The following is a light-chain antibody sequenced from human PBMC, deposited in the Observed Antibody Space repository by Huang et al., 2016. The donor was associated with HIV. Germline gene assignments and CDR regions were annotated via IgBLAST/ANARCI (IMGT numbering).Light chain of an antibody. CDR3: QQLKDYPVT. J-gene: IGKJ5*01. Sequence: IQLNQSPSSLSASVGDRVAITCRASQDIGNSLAWYQQRPGKAPKPLIYAASTLPGGVSSRFSGSVSGTYFTLTINDLQPEDFTTYYCQQLKDYPVTFGQGTRLDIE. CDR2: AAS. V-gene: IGKV1-9*01. CDR1: QDIGNS.